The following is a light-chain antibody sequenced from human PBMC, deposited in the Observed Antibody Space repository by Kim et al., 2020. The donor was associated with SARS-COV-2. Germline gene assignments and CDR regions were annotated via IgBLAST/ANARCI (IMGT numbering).Light chain of an antibody. J-gene: IGKJ1*01. V-gene: IGKV3-15*01. CDR1: QSVSSN. CDR3: QQYENWPRT. Sequence: EIVMTQSPATLSVSPGERTTLSCRASQSVSSNLAWYQQKPGQAPRLLIYGASTRATGIPARFSGSGSGAEFTLIISGLQSEDFAIYYCQQYENWPRTFGQGTKVDIK. CDR2: GAS.